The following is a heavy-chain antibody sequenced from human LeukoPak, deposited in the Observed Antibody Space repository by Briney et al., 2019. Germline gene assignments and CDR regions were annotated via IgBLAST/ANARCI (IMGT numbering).Heavy chain of an antibody. D-gene: IGHD6-13*01. CDR1: GFTFSSYA. J-gene: IGHJ4*02. CDR3: ARVWGAGIAAAGTGMNYFDY. Sequence: GRSLRLSCAASGFTFSSYAMHWVRQAPGKGLEWVAVISYDGSNKYYADSVKGRFTISRDNSKNTLYLQMNSLRAEDTAVYYCARVWGAGIAAAGTGMNYFDYWGQGTLVTVSS. CDR2: ISYDGSNK. V-gene: IGHV3-30-3*01.